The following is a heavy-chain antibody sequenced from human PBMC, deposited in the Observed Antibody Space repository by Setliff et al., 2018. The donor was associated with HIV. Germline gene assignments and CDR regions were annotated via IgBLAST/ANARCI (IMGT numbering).Heavy chain of an antibody. V-gene: IGHV4-38-2*01. J-gene: IGHJ6*03. CDR1: GSSISNGYY. D-gene: IGHD6-13*01. CDR2: IYYRGST. Sequence: SETLSLTCAVSGSSISNGYYWGWIRQPPGRGLQWIGSIYYRGSTYYNPSLKSRVTISVDTSKNQFSLKLRSVTAADTALYYCARGRYRSRWYASDHYYIDVWGKGTTVTVSS. CDR3: ARGRYRSRWYASDHYYIDV.